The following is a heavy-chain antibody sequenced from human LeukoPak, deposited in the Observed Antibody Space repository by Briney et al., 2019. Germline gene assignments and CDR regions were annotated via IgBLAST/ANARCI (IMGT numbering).Heavy chain of an antibody. D-gene: IGHD2-21*01. V-gene: IGHV3-30-3*01. CDR3: AKDIQGSY. CDR2: ISYDGSDK. CDR1: GFTFSSYA. J-gene: IGHJ4*02. Sequence: GGSLRLSCAASGFTFSSYAMHWVRQAPGKGLEWVAIISYDGSDKYYADSVKGRFTISRDNSKNTLYLQMNSLRAEDTAIYYCAKDIQGSYWGQGTLVTVSS.